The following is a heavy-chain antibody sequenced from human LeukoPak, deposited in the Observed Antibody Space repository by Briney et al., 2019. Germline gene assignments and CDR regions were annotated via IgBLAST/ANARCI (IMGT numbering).Heavy chain of an antibody. Sequence: ASVKVSCKASGYTFTSYDINWVRQATGQGLEWMGWMNPNSGNTGYAQKFQGRVTMTRNTSISTAYMELRSLRSDDTAVYYCARVFGLELVLGFDYWGQGTLVTVSS. V-gene: IGHV1-8*01. D-gene: IGHD6-6*01. J-gene: IGHJ4*02. CDR2: MNPNSGNT. CDR1: GYTFTSYD. CDR3: ARVFGLELVLGFDY.